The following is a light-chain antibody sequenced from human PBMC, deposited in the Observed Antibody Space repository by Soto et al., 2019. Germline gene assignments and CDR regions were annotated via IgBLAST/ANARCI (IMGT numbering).Light chain of an antibody. CDR1: QSVSSSY. V-gene: IGKV3D-20*01. CDR2: DAS. CDR3: QQYGSSPPIT. J-gene: IGKJ5*01. Sequence: EIVLTPSPATLSLSPVERATLSCGASQSVSSSYLAWYQQKPGLAPRLLIYDASSRATGIPDRFSGSGSGTDFTLTISRLEPEDFAVYYCQQYGSSPPITFGQGTRLEIK.